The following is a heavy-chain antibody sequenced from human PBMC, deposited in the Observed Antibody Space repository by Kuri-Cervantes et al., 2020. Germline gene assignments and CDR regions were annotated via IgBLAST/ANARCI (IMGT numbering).Heavy chain of an antibody. CDR1: GGSISSYY. D-gene: IGHD6-6*01. CDR3: AAGGIAARYYYYYMDV. CDR2: IYYSGST. Sequence: SETLSLTCTVPGGSISSYYWSWIRQPPGKGLEWIGYIYYSGSTNYNPSLKSRVTISVDTSKNQFSLKLSSVTAADTAVYYCAAGGIAARYYYYYMDVWGKGTTVTVSS. V-gene: IGHV4-59*01. J-gene: IGHJ6*03.